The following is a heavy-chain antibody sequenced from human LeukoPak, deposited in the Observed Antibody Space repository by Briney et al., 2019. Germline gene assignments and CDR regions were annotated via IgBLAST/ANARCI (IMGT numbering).Heavy chain of an antibody. J-gene: IGHJ6*03. Sequence: ASVKVSCKASGYTFTSYGISWVRQAPGQGLEWMGWISAYNGNTNYAQKLQGRVTMTTDTSTSTAYMELRSLRSDDTAVYYCARAGWFGELLTKRPYYYYMDVWGKGTTVTISS. CDR3: ARAGWFGELLTKRPYYYYMDV. CDR2: ISAYNGNT. V-gene: IGHV1-18*01. D-gene: IGHD3-10*01. CDR1: GYTFTSYG.